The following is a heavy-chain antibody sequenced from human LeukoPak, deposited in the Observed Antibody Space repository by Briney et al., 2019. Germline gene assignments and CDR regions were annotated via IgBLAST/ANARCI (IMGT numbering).Heavy chain of an antibody. CDR2: ILSGGDVF. D-gene: IGHD4-17*01. Sequence: GGSLRLSCAASGFTFSSYAMHWVRQAPGMGLELISAILSGGDVFFYGDSVRGRFTISRDDSTNTLFLQMNNLRADDSAVYYCARDPNGNYVGAFEMWGPGTTVTVSS. V-gene: IGHV3-23*01. J-gene: IGHJ3*02. CDR3: ARDPNGNYVGAFEM. CDR1: GFTFSSYA.